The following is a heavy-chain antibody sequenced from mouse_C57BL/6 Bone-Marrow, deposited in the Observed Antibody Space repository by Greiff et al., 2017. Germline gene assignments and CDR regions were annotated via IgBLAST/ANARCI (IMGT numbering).Heavy chain of an antibody. V-gene: IGHV1-69*01. J-gene: IGHJ1*03. Sequence: VQLQQPGAELVMPGASVKLSCKASGYTFTSYWMHWVKQRPGQGLEWIGEIDPSDSYTNYNQKFKGKSTLTVDKSSSTAYMQLSSLTSEDSAVYDGARLGCYWYFDVWGTGTTVTVAS. D-gene: IGHD3-3*01. CDR3: ARLGCYWYFDV. CDR2: IDPSDSYT. CDR1: GYTFTSYW.